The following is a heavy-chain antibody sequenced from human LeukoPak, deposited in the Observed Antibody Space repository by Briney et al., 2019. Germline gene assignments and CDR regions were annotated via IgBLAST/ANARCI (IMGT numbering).Heavy chain of an antibody. D-gene: IGHD3-16*02. CDR3: ARDSPHYDYVWGSYRPLMNDAFDI. CDR1: GYTFTSYG. CDR2: ISAYNGNT. Sequence: ASVKVSCKASGYTFTSYGISWVRQAPGQGLEWMGWISAYNGNTNYAQKLQGRVTMTTDTSTSTAYMELRSLRSDDTAVYYCARDSPHYDYVWGSYRPLMNDAFDIWGQGTMVTVSS. J-gene: IGHJ3*02. V-gene: IGHV1-18*01.